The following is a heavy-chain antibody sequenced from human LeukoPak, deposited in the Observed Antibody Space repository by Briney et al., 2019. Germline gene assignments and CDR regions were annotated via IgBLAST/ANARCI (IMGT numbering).Heavy chain of an antibody. CDR2: INPSGGST. Sequence: ASVKVSCKASGYTFTSYYMHWVRQAPGQGLEWMGIINPSGGSTSYAQKFQGRVTITTDESTSTAYMELSSLRSEDTAVYYCARGGYSGYDYIPYYFDYWGQGTLVTVSS. CDR1: GYTFTSYY. J-gene: IGHJ4*02. V-gene: IGHV1-46*01. CDR3: ARGGYSGYDYIPYYFDY. D-gene: IGHD5-12*01.